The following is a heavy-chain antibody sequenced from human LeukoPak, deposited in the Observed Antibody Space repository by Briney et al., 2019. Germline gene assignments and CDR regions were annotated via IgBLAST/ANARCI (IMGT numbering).Heavy chain of an antibody. J-gene: IGHJ5*02. CDR3: ARESVSSGTNWFDP. D-gene: IGHD3-10*01. CDR1: GDSISGYY. CDR2: IYHSGTT. V-gene: IGHV4-38-2*02. Sequence: SETLSLTCTVSGDSISGYYWGWIRQPPGKGLEWIGTIYHSGTTYYNPSLKSRVTISVDTSKNQFSLKLSSVTAADTAVYYCARESVSSGTNWFDPWGQGTLVTVSS.